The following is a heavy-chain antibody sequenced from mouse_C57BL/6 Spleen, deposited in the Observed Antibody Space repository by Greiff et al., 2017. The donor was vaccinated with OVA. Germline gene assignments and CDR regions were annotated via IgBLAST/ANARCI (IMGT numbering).Heavy chain of an antibody. J-gene: IGHJ3*01. CDR3: ARELTGLAWFAY. V-gene: IGHV1-55*01. CDR2: IYPGSGST. D-gene: IGHD1-1*01. CDR1: GYTFTSYW. Sequence: VQLQQPGAELVKPGASVKMSCKASGYTFTSYWITWVKQRPGQGLEWIGDIYPGSGSTNYNEKFKSKATLTVDTSSSTAYMQLSSLTSEDSAVYYCARELTGLAWFAYWGQGTLVTVSA.